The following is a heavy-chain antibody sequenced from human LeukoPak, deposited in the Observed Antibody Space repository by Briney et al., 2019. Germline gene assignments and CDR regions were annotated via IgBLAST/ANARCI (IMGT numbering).Heavy chain of an antibody. V-gene: IGHV3-30-3*01. D-gene: IGHD3-9*01. CDR2: ISYDGSNK. CDR1: GFTFSSYA. CDR3: AREWDDILTGHPFIDY. J-gene: IGHJ4*02. Sequence: GGSLRLSCAASGFTFSSYAMHWVRQAPGKGLEWVAVISYDGSNKYYADSVKGRFTISRDNSKNTLYLQMNSLRAEDTAVYYCAREWDDILTGHPFIDYWGQGTLVTVSS.